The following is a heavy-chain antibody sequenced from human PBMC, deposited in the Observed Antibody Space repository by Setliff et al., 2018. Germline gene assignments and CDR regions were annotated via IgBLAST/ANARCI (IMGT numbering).Heavy chain of an antibody. CDR1: GGTFSSYG. Sequence: SVKVSCKASGGTFSSYGISWVRQAPGQGLEWMGGTIPIFGTTSYAQKFQGRVTIITDASTSTAYMALSSLRSDDTAVYYCARSSGPRVVLAADFDNWGQGTLVTVSS. D-gene: IGHD3-9*01. J-gene: IGHJ4*02. CDR3: ARSSGPRVVLAADFDN. CDR2: TIPIFGTT. V-gene: IGHV1-69*05.